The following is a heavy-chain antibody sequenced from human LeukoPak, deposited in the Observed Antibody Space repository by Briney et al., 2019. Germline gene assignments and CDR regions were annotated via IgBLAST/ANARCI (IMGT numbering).Heavy chain of an antibody. CDR1: GGSFSGYD. J-gene: IGHJ6*02. Sequence: SETLSLTCAVYGGSFSGYDWSWIRQPPGKRLEWIGEINHSGSTNYNPSLKSRVTISVDTSKNQFSLKLSSVTAADTAVYYCARGREDYHYYGMDVWGQGTTVTVSS. CDR3: ARGREDYHYYGMDV. V-gene: IGHV4-34*01. CDR2: INHSGST.